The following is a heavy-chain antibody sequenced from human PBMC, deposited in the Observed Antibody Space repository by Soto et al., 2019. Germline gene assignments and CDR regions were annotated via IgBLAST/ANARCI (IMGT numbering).Heavy chain of an antibody. CDR3: ARVRGWPHDAFDI. Sequence: SETLSLTCTVSGGXICSYYWSWIRQPPGKGLEWIGYIYYSGSTNYNPSLKSRVTISVDTSKNQFYLRLSSVTAADTAVYYCARVRGWPHDAFDIWGLGTPVTVSS. V-gene: IGHV4-59*01. D-gene: IGHD6-19*01. CDR1: GGXICSYY. CDR2: IYYSGST. J-gene: IGHJ3*02.